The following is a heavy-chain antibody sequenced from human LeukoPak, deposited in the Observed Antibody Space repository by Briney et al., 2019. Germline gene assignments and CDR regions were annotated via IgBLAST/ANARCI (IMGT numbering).Heavy chain of an antibody. CDR2: IRYDGSSE. CDR3: AKSSDLLTGFYSYFEY. J-gene: IGHJ4*02. CDR1: GFRFSSYG. Sequence: GGSLRLSCAASGFRFSSYGMHWVRQAPGKGLEGVTLIRYDGSSEYYADSVKGRFTISRDNSKNTLYLQMITLRPEDTAVYYCAKSSDLLTGFYSYFEYWGQGTLVTVSS. D-gene: IGHD3-9*01. V-gene: IGHV3-30*02.